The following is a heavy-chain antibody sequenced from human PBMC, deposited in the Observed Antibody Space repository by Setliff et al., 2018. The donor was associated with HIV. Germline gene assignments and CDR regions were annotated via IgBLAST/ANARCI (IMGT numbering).Heavy chain of an antibody. D-gene: IGHD6-6*01. V-gene: IGHV4-34*01. CDR2: INHSGST. Sequence: SETLSLTCAVFGGSFSDYYWSWIRQPPGKGLEWIGEINHSGSTNYNPSLKSRVTISVDTSKNQFSLKLSSVTAADTAVYYCARGGRSLAAQTWFDPWGQGTLVTSPQ. CDR3: ARGGRSLAAQTWFDP. CDR1: GGSFSDYY. J-gene: IGHJ5*02.